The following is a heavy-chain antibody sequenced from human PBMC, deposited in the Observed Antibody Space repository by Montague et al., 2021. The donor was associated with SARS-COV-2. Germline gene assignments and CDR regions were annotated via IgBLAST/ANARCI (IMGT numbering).Heavy chain of an antibody. D-gene: IGHD4-23*01. CDR1: GDSVWSNTAA. CDR2: TYYRSKWYN. Sequence: CVISGDSVWSNTAAWNWIRQSPSGGLEWLGRTYYRSKWYNNHAASVRSRITIGPDTSKNQFSLHLNSVTPEDTAVYYCARAPGPGDGGNGNFEYWGQGSLVTVSS. V-gene: IGHV6-1*01. CDR3: ARAPGPGDGGNGNFEY. J-gene: IGHJ4*02.